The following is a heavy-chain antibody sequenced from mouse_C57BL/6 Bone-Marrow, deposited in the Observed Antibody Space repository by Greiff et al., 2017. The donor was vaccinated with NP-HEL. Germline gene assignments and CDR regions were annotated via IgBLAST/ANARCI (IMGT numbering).Heavy chain of an antibody. CDR2: INPSSGYT. J-gene: IGHJ4*01. CDR1: GYTFTSYW. V-gene: IGHV1-7*01. CDR3: ASYRASTGTRAMDY. D-gene: IGHD4-1*02. Sequence: QVHVKQSGAELAKPGASVKLSCKASGYTFTSYWMHWVKQRPGQGLEWIGYINPSSGYTKYNQKFKDKATLTADKSSSTAYMQLSSLTYEDSAVYYCASYRASTGTRAMDYWGQGTSVTVSS.